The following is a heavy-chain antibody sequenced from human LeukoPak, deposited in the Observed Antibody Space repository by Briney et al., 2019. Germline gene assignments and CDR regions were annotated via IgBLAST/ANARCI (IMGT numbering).Heavy chain of an antibody. J-gene: IGHJ4*02. CDR1: GFTVSNYA. CDR3: AKAAGSGSQNPFDF. Sequence: PGGSLRLSCAASGFTVSNYAMSWVRQAPGKGLEWVSGISGGSTYYADSVKGRFTISRDNSKNTLYLQMDSLRAEDTAVYYCAKAAGSGSQNPFDFWGQGTLVTVSS. D-gene: IGHD3-10*01. V-gene: IGHV3-23*01. CDR2: ISGGST.